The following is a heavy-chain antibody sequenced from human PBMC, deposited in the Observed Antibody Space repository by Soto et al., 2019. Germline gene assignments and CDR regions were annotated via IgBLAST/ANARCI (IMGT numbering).Heavy chain of an antibody. J-gene: IGHJ4*02. V-gene: IGHV4-59*11. CDR3: ATGGGWLTDY. D-gene: IGHD6-19*01. Sequence: QVQLQESGPRLMKPSETLSLTCTVSGASISNHYCQWFRQPPGKGLEWIGYIHNTGGTNYNPSLKSPVTISLETSQNQFSLKLTSVTVADTAVYYCATGGGWLTDYWGQGIRLTVSS. CDR2: IHNTGGT. CDR1: GASISNHY.